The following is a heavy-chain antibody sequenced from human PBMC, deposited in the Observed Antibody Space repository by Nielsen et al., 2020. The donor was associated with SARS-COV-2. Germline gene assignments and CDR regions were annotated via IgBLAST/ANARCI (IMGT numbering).Heavy chain of an antibody. CDR3: ARDGRGSGWDGWAYFGY. V-gene: IGHV1-8*01. D-gene: IGHD6-19*01. CDR2: MNPNSGNT. Sequence: ASVKVSCKASGYTFTSYDINWVRQATGQGLEWMGWMNPNSGNTGYAQKFQGRVTMTRNTSISTAYMELRSLRSDDTAVYYCARDGRGSGWDGWAYFGYWGQGTLVTVSS. CDR1: GYTFTSYD. J-gene: IGHJ4*02.